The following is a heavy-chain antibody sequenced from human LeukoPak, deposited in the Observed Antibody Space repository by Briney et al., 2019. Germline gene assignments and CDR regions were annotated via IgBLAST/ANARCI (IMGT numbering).Heavy chain of an antibody. V-gene: IGHV3-21*04. CDR2: ISSSSSYI. CDR1: GFTFSSYS. CDR3: AKCGSGGSCYHFDY. Sequence: PGGSLRLSCAASGFTFSSYSMNWVRQAPGKGLEWVSSISSSSSYIYYADSVKGRFTISRDNSKNTLYLQMNSLRAEDTAVYYCAKCGSGGSCYHFDYWGQGTLVTVSS. D-gene: IGHD2-15*01. J-gene: IGHJ4*02.